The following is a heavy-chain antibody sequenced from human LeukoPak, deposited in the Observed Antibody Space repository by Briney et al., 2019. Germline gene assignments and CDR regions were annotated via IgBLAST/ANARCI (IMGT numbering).Heavy chain of an antibody. CDR1: GFTFSSYW. V-gene: IGHV3-74*01. J-gene: IGHJ4*02. Sequence: PGGSLRLSCAASGFTFSSYWMHWVRQAPGMGLVWVSRINSDGSSTSYADSVKGRFTISRDNAKNTLYLQMNSLRAEDTAVYYCARGGLYYYDSSGYDYWGQGTLVSVSS. CDR2: INSDGSST. D-gene: IGHD3-22*01. CDR3: ARGGLYYYDSSGYDY.